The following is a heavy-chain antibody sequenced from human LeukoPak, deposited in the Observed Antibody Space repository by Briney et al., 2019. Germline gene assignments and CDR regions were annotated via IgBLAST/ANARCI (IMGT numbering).Heavy chain of an antibody. CDR1: GFTFSSYW. D-gene: IGHD3-10*01. CDR3: VRGGVTGSGTYYVLN. Sequence: GGSLRLSCAASGFTFSSYWMHWVRQVPGKGLVWVSRINNDGSTTRYADSVKGRFTISRDNAKNTVYLQMNSLRAEDMAVYYCVRGGVTGSGTYYVLNWGQGTLITVSS. J-gene: IGHJ4*02. CDR2: INNDGSTT. V-gene: IGHV3-74*01.